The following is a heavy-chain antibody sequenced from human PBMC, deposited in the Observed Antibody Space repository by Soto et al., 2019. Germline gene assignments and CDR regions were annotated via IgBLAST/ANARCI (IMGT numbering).Heavy chain of an antibody. V-gene: IGHV4-28*01. CDR3: ARRYGTTFDY. D-gene: IGHD1-7*01. CDR1: GYSISSSNW. Sequence: SETLSLTCAVSGYSISSSNWWGWIRQPPGKGLEWIGYIYYSGTTYYNPSLKSRVTMSVDTSKNQFSLKLSSVTAADTAVYYCARRYGTTFDYCGQGTLVPVSS. J-gene: IGHJ4*02. CDR2: IYYSGTT.